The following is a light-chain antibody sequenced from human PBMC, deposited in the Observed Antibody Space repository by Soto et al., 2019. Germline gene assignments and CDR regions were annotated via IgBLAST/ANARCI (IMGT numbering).Light chain of an antibody. V-gene: IGLV2-14*01. Sequence: QSALTQPASVSGSPGQSITLSCTGSSSDVGDYNYVSWYQHHPGKAPKLLIYEVKNRPAGISARFSGSKSGNTASLTISGLRAEDEASYYCSSYTSSSTWVFGGGTKLTVL. CDR3: SSYTSSSTWV. CDR1: SSDVGDYNY. J-gene: IGLJ3*02. CDR2: EVK.